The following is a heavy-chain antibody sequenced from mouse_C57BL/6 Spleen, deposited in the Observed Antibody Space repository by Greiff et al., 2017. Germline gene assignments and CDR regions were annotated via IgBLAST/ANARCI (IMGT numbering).Heavy chain of an antibody. CDR2: INPNNGGT. V-gene: IGHV1-18*01. Sequence: VQLQQSGPELVKPGASVKIPCKASGYTFTDYNMDWVKQSHGKSLEWIGDINPNNGGTIYNQKFKGKATLTVDKSSSTAYMELRSLTSEDTAVYYCARKTSGYFDVWGTGTTVTVSS. CDR1: GYTFTDYN. J-gene: IGHJ1*03. CDR3: ARKTSGYFDV.